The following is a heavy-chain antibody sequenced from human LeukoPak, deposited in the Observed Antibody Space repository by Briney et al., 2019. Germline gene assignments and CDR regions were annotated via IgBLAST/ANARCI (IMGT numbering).Heavy chain of an antibody. Sequence: GASVKVSCKASGYTFTSYYMHWVRQAPGQGLEWMGIINPSGGSTSYAQKFQGRVTMTRDMSTSTVYMELSSLRAEDTAVYYCARDRGWELRWNAFDIWGQGTMVTVSS. CDR1: GYTFTSYY. CDR3: ARDRGWELRWNAFDI. D-gene: IGHD1-26*01. CDR2: INPSGGST. J-gene: IGHJ3*02. V-gene: IGHV1-46*01.